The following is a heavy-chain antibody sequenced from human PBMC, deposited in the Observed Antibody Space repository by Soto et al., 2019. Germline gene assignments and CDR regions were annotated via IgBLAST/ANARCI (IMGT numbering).Heavy chain of an antibody. CDR2: ISGSGGST. Sequence: GGSLRLSCAASGFTFSSYAMSWVRQAPGKGLEWVSAISGSGGSTYYADSVEGRFTISRDNSKNTLYLQMNSLRAEDTAVYYCVKDLRVRYGSNYFDYWGQGTLVPVSS. CDR3: VKDLRVRYGSNYFDY. J-gene: IGHJ4*02. CDR1: GFTFSSYA. D-gene: IGHD3-10*01. V-gene: IGHV3-23*01.